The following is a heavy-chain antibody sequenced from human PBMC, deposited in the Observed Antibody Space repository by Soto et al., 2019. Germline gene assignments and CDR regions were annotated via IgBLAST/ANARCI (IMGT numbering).Heavy chain of an antibody. Sequence: ASVKVSCKASGGTFSSYAISWVRQAPGQGLEWMGGIIPIFGTANYAQKFQGRVTITADKSTSTAYMELSSLRSEDTAVYYCARDREVYGSGSYYKRYNWFDPWGQGTLVTVSS. CDR2: IIPIFGTA. D-gene: IGHD3-10*01. CDR3: ARDREVYGSGSYYKRYNWFDP. J-gene: IGHJ5*02. V-gene: IGHV1-69*06. CDR1: GGTFSSYA.